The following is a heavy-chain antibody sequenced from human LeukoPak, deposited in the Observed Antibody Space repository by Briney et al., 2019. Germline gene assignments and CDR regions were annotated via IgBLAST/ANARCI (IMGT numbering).Heavy chain of an antibody. Sequence: SETLSLTCTVSGGSISSYYWSWIRQPPGKGLEWIGYIYYTGSTNYDPSLKSRVTISVDTSKNQFSLKLSSVTAADTAVYYCVRDNWNYGSSMDVWGQGTTVTVSS. CDR1: GGSISSYY. CDR3: VRDNWNYGSSMDV. V-gene: IGHV4-59*01. J-gene: IGHJ6*02. CDR2: IYYTGST. D-gene: IGHD1-7*01.